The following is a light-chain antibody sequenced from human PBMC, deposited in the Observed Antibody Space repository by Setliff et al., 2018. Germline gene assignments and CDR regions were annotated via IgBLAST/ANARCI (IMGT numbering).Light chain of an antibody. CDR1: TGAVTNSHY. CDR2: DTT. CDR3: LVSSSGARV. V-gene: IGLV7-46*01. J-gene: IGLJ3*02. Sequence: QAVVTQEPSLTVSPGGTVTLTCGSSTGAVTNSHYPYWSQQKPGQAPKPLIYDTTNKHSWTPARFSGSLLGGKAALTLSGAQPEDEAEYYCLVSSSGARVFGGGTKVTVL.